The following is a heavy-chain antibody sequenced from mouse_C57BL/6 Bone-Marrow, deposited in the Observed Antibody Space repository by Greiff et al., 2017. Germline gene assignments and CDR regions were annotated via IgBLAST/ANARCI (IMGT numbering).Heavy chain of an antibody. V-gene: IGHV1-36*01. CDR3: ARSVFTTIPLDY. J-gene: IGHJ2*01. Sequence: VQLQQSGPVLVKPGPSVKISCKASGFTFTAYYMDWVKQSHGKSLEWIGNVYPYNGGTSYNQKFKGKATLTVDTSSSTAYVELNSLTSEYSAVYYGARSVFTTIPLDYWGQGTTLTVSS. CDR1: GFTFTAYY. D-gene: IGHD1-1*01. CDR2: VYPYNGGT.